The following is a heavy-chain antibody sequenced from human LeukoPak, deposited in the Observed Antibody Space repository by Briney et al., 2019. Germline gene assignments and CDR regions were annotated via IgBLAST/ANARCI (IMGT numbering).Heavy chain of an antibody. D-gene: IGHD6-13*01. Sequence: GRSLRLSCAASGFTFDDYAMHWVRQAPGKGLEWVSGISWNSGSIGYADSVKGRFTISRDNAKNSLYLQMNSLRAEDMALYYCAKGRPRIAAAGSLYNWFDPWGQGTLVTVSS. V-gene: IGHV3-9*03. J-gene: IGHJ5*02. CDR1: GFTFDDYA. CDR3: AKGRPRIAAAGSLYNWFDP. CDR2: ISWNSGSI.